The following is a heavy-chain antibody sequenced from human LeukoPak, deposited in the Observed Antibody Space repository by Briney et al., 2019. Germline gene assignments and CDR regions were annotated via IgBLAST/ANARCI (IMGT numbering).Heavy chain of an antibody. CDR2: ISSSSSYI. CDR3: ASISYSSSWYYEY. CDR1: GFTFYSYA. V-gene: IGHV3-21*01. J-gene: IGHJ4*02. D-gene: IGHD6-13*01. Sequence: PGGSLRLSCAASGFTFYSYAMNWVRQTPGKGLEWVSSISSSSSYIYYADSVKGRFTISRDNAKNSLYLQMNSLRAEDTAVYYCASISYSSSWYYEYWGQGTLVTVSS.